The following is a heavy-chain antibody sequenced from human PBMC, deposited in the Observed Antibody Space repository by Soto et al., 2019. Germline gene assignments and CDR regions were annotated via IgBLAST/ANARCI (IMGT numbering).Heavy chain of an antibody. V-gene: IGHV3-49*03. CDR2: IRSKANGGTT. Sequence: GGSLRLSCTASGFTFGDYAMSWFRQAPGKGLEWVGFIRSKANGGTTEYAASVKGRFTISRDDSKTIASLQMNSLKTEDTAVYYCTRGLSVTTRLWYYYYMDVWGKGTTVTVSS. CDR3: TRGLSVTTRLWYYYYMDV. CDR1: GFTFGDYA. J-gene: IGHJ6*03. D-gene: IGHD4-4*01.